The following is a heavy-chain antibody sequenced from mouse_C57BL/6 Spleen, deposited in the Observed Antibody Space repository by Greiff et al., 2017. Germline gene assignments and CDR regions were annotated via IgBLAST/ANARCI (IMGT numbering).Heavy chain of an antibody. Sequence: EVMLVESGGGLVKPGGSLKLSCAAPGFTFSDYGLHWVRQAPEKGLRWVAYISSGSSTIYYADTVKGRFTISRDNAKNTLFLQMTSLRSEDTAMYYCAATVVHYFDYWGQGTTLTVSS. V-gene: IGHV5-17*01. CDR1: GFTFSDYG. CDR2: ISSGSSTI. CDR3: AATVVHYFDY. D-gene: IGHD1-1*01. J-gene: IGHJ2*01.